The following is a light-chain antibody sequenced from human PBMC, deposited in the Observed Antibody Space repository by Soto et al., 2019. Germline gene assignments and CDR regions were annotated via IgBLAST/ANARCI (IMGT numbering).Light chain of an antibody. CDR1: SSDVGGYDY. J-gene: IGLJ1*01. CDR3: CSYAGRYTYI. CDR2: DVS. V-gene: IGLV2-11*01. Sequence: QSALTQPRSVSGSPGQSVTISCTGTSSDVGGYDYVSWYQQHPGKAPQLMIYDVSERPSGVPDRFSGSKSGNTASLTISGLQAEDEADYYRCSYAGRYTYIFATGTTVTVL.